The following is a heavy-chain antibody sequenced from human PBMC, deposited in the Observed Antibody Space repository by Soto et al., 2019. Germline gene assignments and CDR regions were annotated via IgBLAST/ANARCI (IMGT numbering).Heavy chain of an antibody. D-gene: IGHD3-10*01. CDR3: ARDTREITRVRGVIPYYIYHMDV. CDR1: GGTFNNYA. J-gene: IGHJ6*02. V-gene: IGHV1-69*01. Sequence: QVQLAQSGAEVKKRGSSVKVSCRVSGGTFNNYAISWVRQAPGEGLGWMGEIIPAFGTPKYAQRFQDRVTISADVYAATAYMELTSLRSDDTAVYYCARDTREITRVRGVIPYYIYHMDVWGPGTTVAVSS. CDR2: IIPAFGTP.